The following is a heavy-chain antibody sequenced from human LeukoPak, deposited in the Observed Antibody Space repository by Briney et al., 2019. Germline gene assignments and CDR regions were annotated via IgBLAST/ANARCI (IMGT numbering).Heavy chain of an antibody. Sequence: ASVKVSCKASGYTFTGYYMHWVRQAPGQGLEWMGRINPNSGGTNYAQKFQGRVTMTRDTSISTAYMELSSLRSEDTAVYYCARSPKLELRPNWFDPWGQGTLVTVSS. CDR2: INPNSGGT. CDR1: GYTFTGYY. CDR3: ARSPKLELRPNWFDP. J-gene: IGHJ5*02. D-gene: IGHD1-7*01. V-gene: IGHV1-2*06.